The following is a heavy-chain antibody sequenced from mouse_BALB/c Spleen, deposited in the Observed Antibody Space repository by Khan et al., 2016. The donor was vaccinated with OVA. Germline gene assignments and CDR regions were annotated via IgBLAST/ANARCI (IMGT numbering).Heavy chain of an antibody. Sequence: VQLKQSGPGLVKPSQSLSLTCTVTGYSITSDYAWNWIRQFPGNKLEWMGYISSSGSTHYNPSIKSRISITRDTSKNQFFLQLNSVTTEDTATYFCARDGSRYNYDMDYWGQGTSVTVSS. CDR3: ARDGSRYNYDMDY. V-gene: IGHV3-2*02. CDR1: GYSITSDYA. D-gene: IGHD2-3*01. J-gene: IGHJ4*01. CDR2: ISSSGST.